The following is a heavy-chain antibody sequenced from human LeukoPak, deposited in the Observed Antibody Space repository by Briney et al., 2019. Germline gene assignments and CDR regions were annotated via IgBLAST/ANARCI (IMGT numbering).Heavy chain of an antibody. Sequence: ASVRVSCKTSGYTFTDYDITWVRQAPGQGLEWMGWINPNSGGTNYAQKFQGRVTMTRDTSISTAYMELSRLRSDDTAVYYCARAVPNVLRYFDWLLRLDYWGQGTLVTVSS. CDR2: INPNSGGT. J-gene: IGHJ4*02. V-gene: IGHV1-2*02. D-gene: IGHD3-9*01. CDR3: ARAVPNVLRYFDWLLRLDY. CDR1: GYTFTDYD.